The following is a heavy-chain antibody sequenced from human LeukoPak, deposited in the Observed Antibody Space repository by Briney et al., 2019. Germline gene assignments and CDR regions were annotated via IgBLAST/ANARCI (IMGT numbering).Heavy chain of an antibody. D-gene: IGHD1-26*01. V-gene: IGHV1-2*02. Sequence: GASVKGPCKASGYTFTGNYMHWVRQAPGQGLEWMGWISPNSGDANYAQKFQGRVTMTRDTSISTAYIELSRLRSDDTAVYYCARDSRGSYLSSSDYWGQGTLVTVSS. CDR1: GYTFTGNY. CDR3: ARDSRGSYLSSSDY. J-gene: IGHJ4*02. CDR2: ISPNSGDA.